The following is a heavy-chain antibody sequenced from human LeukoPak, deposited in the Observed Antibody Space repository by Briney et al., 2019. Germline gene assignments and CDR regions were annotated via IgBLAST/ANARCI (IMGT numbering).Heavy chain of an antibody. J-gene: IGHJ4*02. V-gene: IGHV7-4-1*02. CDR3: ARTRTSAGYSYYLDY. CDR1: GYGFTTFA. CDR2: INTSTGNP. D-gene: IGHD6-13*01. Sequence: ASVKVSCKASGYGFTTFAMNWVRQAPGQGLEWMGWINTSTGNPTYTQGFTGQFVFSLDTSVSTAYLQISSLKAEDTAVYYCARTRTSAGYSYYLDYWGQGTLVTVSS.